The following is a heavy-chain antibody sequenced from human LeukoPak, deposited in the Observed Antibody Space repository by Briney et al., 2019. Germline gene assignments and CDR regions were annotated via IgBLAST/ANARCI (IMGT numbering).Heavy chain of an antibody. V-gene: IGHV4-34*01. D-gene: IGHD2/OR15-2a*01. CDR1: GGSFSGFY. J-gene: IGHJ4*02. CDR3: ARRLSTRSYYLDD. CDR2: INHNEIT. Sequence: SETLSLTCAVYGGSFSGFYWTWIRQPPGKGLEWIGDINHNEITNYNPSLKSRVTMSVDTSKNQFSLKLNSATAADTAVYYCARRLSTRSYYLDDWGQGTLVTVSS.